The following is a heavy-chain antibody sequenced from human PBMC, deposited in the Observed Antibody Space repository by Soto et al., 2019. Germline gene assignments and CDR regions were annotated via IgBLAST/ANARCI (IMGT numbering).Heavy chain of an antibody. CDR2: ISAYNGNT. CDR3: ALKRVYFSSTSCPPRPYYYGMDV. Sequence: ASVKVSCKASGYTFTSYGISWVRQAPGQGLEWMGWISAYNGNTNYAQKLQDRVTMTTDTSTSTAYMELRSLRSDDTAVYYCALKRVYFSSTSCPPRPYYYGMDVWGQGTTVTVSS. CDR1: GYTFTSYG. D-gene: IGHD2-2*01. V-gene: IGHV1-18*01. J-gene: IGHJ6*02.